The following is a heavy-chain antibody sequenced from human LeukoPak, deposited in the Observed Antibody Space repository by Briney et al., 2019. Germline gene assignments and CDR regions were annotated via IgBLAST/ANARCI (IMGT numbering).Heavy chain of an antibody. CDR2: FYTSGST. V-gene: IGHV4-4*09. CDR1: GCISCYY. Sequence: SETLPLTYTASGCISCYYLSLIRHPPAPGQEWVGYFYTSGSTNYYPSLESRVTISVDTSKNQFSLDLSSVTAADTAVYYCARQKCTSTSCLTKNAFDIWGQGTMVTVSS. J-gene: IGHJ3*02. D-gene: IGHD2-2*01. CDR3: ARQKCTSTSCLTKNAFDI.